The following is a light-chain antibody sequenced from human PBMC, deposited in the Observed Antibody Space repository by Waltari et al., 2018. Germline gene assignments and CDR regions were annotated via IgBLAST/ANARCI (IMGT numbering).Light chain of an antibody. CDR2: EVP. J-gene: IGLJ3*02. CDR1: SSDVGAYNY. Sequence: QSALTQPPSASGSPGQSVTISCAGPSSDVGAYNYFPWYQQHPGKVPKPMIYEVPKRPSGVPDRFAGSKSGNTASLTVSGLQAEDEADYYCSSYAGTNNLVFGGGTKLTVL. CDR3: SSYAGTNNLV. V-gene: IGLV2-8*01.